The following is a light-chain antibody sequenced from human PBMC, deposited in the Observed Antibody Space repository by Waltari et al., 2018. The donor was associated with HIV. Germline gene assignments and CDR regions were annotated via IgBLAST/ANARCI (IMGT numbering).Light chain of an antibody. Sequence: DFVLSQSPDSLAVSLGERATINCKSSQSVLYRSNNMNYLSWYQQKAGQPPKLLIYLASTRAAGVPDRIRGSGSGTDVTLTINSLQAEDVAVYYCQQYYNTPYTFGQGTKLEIK. CDR2: LAS. J-gene: IGKJ2*01. CDR3: QQYYNTPYT. V-gene: IGKV4-1*01. CDR1: QSVLYRSNNMNY.